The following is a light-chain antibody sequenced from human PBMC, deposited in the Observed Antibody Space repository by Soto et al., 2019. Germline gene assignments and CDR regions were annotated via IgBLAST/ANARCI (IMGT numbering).Light chain of an antibody. V-gene: IGLV2-14*01. CDR2: DVS. CDR3: CSYSSSSTRVV. CDR1: SRDVGGYNS. Sequence: QSALTQPASVSGSPGQSITISCTGTSRDVGGYNSVSWYQQHPGKAPKFMIYDVSNRPSGVSNRFSGSKSGNTASLTISGLQAEDEADDYCCSYSSSSTRVVFGGGTKLTVL. J-gene: IGLJ2*01.